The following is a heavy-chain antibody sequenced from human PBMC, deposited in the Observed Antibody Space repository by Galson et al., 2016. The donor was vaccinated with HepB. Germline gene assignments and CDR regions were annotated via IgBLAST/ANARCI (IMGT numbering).Heavy chain of an antibody. J-gene: IGHJ5*02. CDR2: IYYKGTT. V-gene: IGHV4-39*02. CDR3: ARANLGFCTSTTCSSNWFDP. D-gene: IGHD2-2*01. CDR1: GGSISGSHNY. Sequence: ETLSLTCTVSGGSISGSHNYWGWIRQPPGKGLEWMGSIYYKGTTNYNPYLESRLTISVDTSKNLFSLKLTSVTAADTAAYYCARANLGFCTSTTCSSNWFDPGGQGTLVTVSS.